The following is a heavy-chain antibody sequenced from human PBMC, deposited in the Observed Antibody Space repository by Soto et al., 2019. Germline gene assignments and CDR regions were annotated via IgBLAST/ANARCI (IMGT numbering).Heavy chain of an antibody. J-gene: IGHJ4*01. V-gene: IGHV3-33*01. D-gene: IGHD2-2*01. CDR3: ARDRNPHNIVVVPAARFLFDY. CDR1: GFTFSSYG. Sequence: QVQLVESGGGVVQPWRSLRLSCAASGFTFSSYGMHWVRQAPGKGLEWVAVIWYDGSNKYYADSVKGRFTISRDNSKNTLYLQMNSLRAEDTAVYYCARDRNPHNIVVVPAARFLFDYWGHGILVTVSS. CDR2: IWYDGSNK.